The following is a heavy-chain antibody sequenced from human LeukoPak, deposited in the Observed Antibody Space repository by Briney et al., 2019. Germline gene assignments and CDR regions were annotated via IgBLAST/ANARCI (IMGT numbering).Heavy chain of an antibody. CDR1: GGSISSYY. CDR3: ARHLGVTVGYSYGERFDY. D-gene: IGHD5-18*01. J-gene: IGHJ4*02. Sequence: KPSETLSLTCTVSGGSISSYYWSWIRQPPGKGLEWIGYIYYSGSTNYNPSLKSRVTISVDTSKNQFSLKLSSVTAADTAVYYCARHLGVTVGYSYGERFDYWGQGTLVTVSS. CDR2: IYYSGST. V-gene: IGHV4-59*01.